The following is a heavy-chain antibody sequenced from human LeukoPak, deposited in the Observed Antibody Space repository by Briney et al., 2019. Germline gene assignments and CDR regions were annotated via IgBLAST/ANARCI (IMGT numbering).Heavy chain of an antibody. CDR2: INSGGSST. CDR1: GFTFSSYW. D-gene: IGHD6-13*01. Sequence: PGGSLRLSCAASGFTFSSYWRSWVRQAPGKGLVWVSRINSGGSSTNYADSVKRRFTISRDNSKTALYLQMTSLRAEDTCVYYCAISAAANYYFYMGVWGKGTTVTVSS. J-gene: IGHJ6*03. V-gene: IGHV3-74*01. CDR3: AISAAANYYFYMGV.